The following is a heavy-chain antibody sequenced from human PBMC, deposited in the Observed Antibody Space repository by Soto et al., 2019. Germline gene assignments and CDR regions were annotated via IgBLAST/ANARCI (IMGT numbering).Heavy chain of an antibody. Sequence: QVQLQQSGPGLLKPSQTLSLTCAISGDSVSSNSAAWNWIRQSPGRGLEWLGRTYYRSKWYYEYALSVKSRIPITPHTSRNQFSLQLSSATPEDTAVYYCTRDRGGLGHWGQGTLVTVSS. J-gene: IGHJ4*02. CDR1: GDSVSSNSAA. CDR2: TYYRSKWYY. D-gene: IGHD3-10*01. CDR3: TRDRGGLGH. V-gene: IGHV6-1*01.